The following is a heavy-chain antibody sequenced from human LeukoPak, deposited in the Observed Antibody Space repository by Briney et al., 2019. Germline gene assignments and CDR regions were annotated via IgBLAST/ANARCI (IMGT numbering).Heavy chain of an antibody. CDR1: GGSFSSYA. CDR3: ARAVPGDAFDI. CDR2: IIHIFGTA. V-gene: IGHV1-69*05. J-gene: IGHJ3*02. D-gene: IGHD1-14*01. Sequence: SVKVSCKASGGSFSSYAISWVRQAPGQGLEGMGRIIHIFGTANYAQKFKGRVTITTDESTSTAYMELSSLRSEDTAVYYCARAVPGDAFDIWGQGTMVTVSS.